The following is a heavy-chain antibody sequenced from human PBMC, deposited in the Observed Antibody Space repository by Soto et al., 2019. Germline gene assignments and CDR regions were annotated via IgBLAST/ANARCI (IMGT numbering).Heavy chain of an antibody. V-gene: IGHV3-33*01. Sequence: QVQLVESGGGVVQPGRSLRLSCVASGFTFSTYGMHWVRQAPGKGLEWVAMTCNDGSHKYYADPVKDRFTISRDNFKNTLYLQINSLRDEDSAVYYCTTELNDMQAFDIWGQGTMVTVSS. CDR2: TCNDGSHK. CDR3: TTELNDMQAFDI. D-gene: IGHD1-1*01. CDR1: GFTFSTYG. J-gene: IGHJ3*02.